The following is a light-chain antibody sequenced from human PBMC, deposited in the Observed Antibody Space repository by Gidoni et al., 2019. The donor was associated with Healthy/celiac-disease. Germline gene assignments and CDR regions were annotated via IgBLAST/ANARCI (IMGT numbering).Light chain of an antibody. CDR2: DAS. CDR1: QSVSSY. CDR3: QQRSNWPPVT. V-gene: IGKV3-11*01. J-gene: IGKJ2*01. Sequence: EIVFTQSTATLSLSPGERATLSCRASQSVSSYLAWYQQKPGQAPRLLSYDASNRATGIPARFSGSGSGTDFTLTISSLEPEDLAVYYCQQRSNWPPVTFGQGTKLEIK.